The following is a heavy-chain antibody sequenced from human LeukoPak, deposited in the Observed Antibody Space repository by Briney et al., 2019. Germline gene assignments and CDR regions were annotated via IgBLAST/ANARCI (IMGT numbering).Heavy chain of an antibody. CDR2: VNHSGST. Sequence: SETLSLTCAVYGASFSAYYWSWIRQPPGKGLEWIGEVNHSGSTNYNPSLKSRVTISVDTSKNQLSLKLSSVTAADTAVYYCARGDLGYCSGGSCYLYYFDYWGQGTLVTVSP. V-gene: IGHV4-34*01. CDR3: ARGDLGYCSGGSCYLYYFDY. D-gene: IGHD2-15*01. J-gene: IGHJ4*02. CDR1: GASFSAYY.